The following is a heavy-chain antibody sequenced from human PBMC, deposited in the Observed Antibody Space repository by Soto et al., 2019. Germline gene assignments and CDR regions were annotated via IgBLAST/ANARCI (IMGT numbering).Heavy chain of an antibody. V-gene: IGHV5-10-1*01. CDR1: GYSFTSYW. D-gene: IGHD6-13*01. CDR3: ARLQAAAGDNDLTFDY. J-gene: IGHJ4*02. Sequence: EVQLVQSGAEVKKPGESLRISCKGSGYSFTSYWISWVRQMPGKGLEWMGRIDPSDSYTNYSPSFQGHVTITADKSTSTAYLQWSTLKASDTAMYYCARLQAAAGDNDLTFDYWGQGTLVTVSS. CDR2: IDPSDSYT.